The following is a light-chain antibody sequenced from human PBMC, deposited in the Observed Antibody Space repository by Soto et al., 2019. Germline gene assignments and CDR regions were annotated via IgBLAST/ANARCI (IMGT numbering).Light chain of an antibody. CDR1: QSVSSY. Sequence: EIVLTQSPATLSLSPGARATLSCRGSQSVSSYLAWYQQKPGQAPRLLIYDASNRATGIPARFSGSGSAADFALTISSLEPEDFAVYYCQQRSNWPQITFGQGTRLEIK. CDR3: QQRSNWPQIT. CDR2: DAS. J-gene: IGKJ5*01. V-gene: IGKV3-11*01.